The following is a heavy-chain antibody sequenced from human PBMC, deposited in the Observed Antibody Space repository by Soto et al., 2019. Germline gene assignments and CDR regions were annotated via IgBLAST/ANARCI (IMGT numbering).Heavy chain of an antibody. J-gene: IGHJ5*02. Sequence: QVQLQESGPGLVKPSETLSLTCTVSGGSLSSYYWTWIRQSPGKRLEWIGYVYFSGNTNYNPSLKSRVTISIDTSKHQFSLRLASVTAADTAFYYCGSVRPSGYVLSWGQGTLVTVSS. CDR1: GGSLSSYY. CDR3: GSVRPSGYVLS. V-gene: IGHV4-59*01. CDR2: VYFSGNT. D-gene: IGHD6-25*01.